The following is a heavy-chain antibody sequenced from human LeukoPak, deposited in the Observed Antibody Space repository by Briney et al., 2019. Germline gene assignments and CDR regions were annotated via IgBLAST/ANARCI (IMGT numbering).Heavy chain of an antibody. J-gene: IGHJ3*02. Sequence: SETLSLTCTVSGVSISSYYWSWIRQSAGKGLECIGRIHTSGSTNYNPSLKSRVTMSVDTSKNQFSLKLSSVTAADTAVYYCARGRYYYDSSGSSDAFDIWGQGTMVTVSS. CDR2: IHTSGST. CDR1: GVSISSYY. D-gene: IGHD3-22*01. V-gene: IGHV4-4*07. CDR3: ARGRYYYDSSGSSDAFDI.